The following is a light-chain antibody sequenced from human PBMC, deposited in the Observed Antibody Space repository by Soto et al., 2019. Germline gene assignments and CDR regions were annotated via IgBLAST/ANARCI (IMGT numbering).Light chain of an antibody. J-gene: IGLJ2*01. CDR3: GTWEGSLSVVV. V-gene: IGLV1-51*01. CDR1: SSNIGTYY. CDR2: DNN. Sequence: QSVLTQPPSVSAAPGQKVTISCSGSSSNIGTYYISWYQQLPGTAPKLLIYDNNKRPSGIPDRFSGSKSGTSGTLGITGLQAGDEADDYGGTWEGSLSVVVFGGGTKLTVL.